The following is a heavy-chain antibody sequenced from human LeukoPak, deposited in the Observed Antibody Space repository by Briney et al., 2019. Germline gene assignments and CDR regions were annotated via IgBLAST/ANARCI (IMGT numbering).Heavy chain of an antibody. Sequence: GASVKVSCKASGGTFSSYAISWVRQAPGQGLEWMGGIIPIFGTANYAQKFQGRVTITADKSTSTAYMELSSLRSEDTAVYYCARGGGPTIFGVVTPFFEDAFDIWGQGTMVTVSS. CDR2: IIPIFGTA. J-gene: IGHJ3*02. D-gene: IGHD3-3*01. CDR1: GGTFSSYA. CDR3: ARGGGPTIFGVVTPFFEDAFDI. V-gene: IGHV1-69*06.